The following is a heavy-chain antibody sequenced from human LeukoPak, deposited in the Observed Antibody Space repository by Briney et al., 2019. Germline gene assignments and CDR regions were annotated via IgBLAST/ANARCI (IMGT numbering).Heavy chain of an antibody. CDR2: ISSSGDIT. D-gene: IGHD3-22*01. Sequence: GRSLRLSCAASGIAFSSNAMSWVRQTPGKGLEWVSSISSSGDITSYADSVKGRFTISRDKSKNTLYLQMNSLRAEDTAVYYCAKRDTSGYYYFDYWGQGTLVTVSS. V-gene: IGHV3-23*01. CDR3: AKRDTSGYYYFDY. J-gene: IGHJ4*02. CDR1: GIAFSSNA.